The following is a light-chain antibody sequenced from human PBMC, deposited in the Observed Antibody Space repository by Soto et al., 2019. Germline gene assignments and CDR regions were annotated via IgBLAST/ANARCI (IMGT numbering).Light chain of an antibody. J-gene: IGLJ2*01. CDR3: TSYAGGSNVL. CDR2: EVS. CDR1: SSDVGGYNF. Sequence: QSALTQPPSASGSPGQSVAISCTGTSSDVGGYNFVSWYQQHPGKAPKLMMYEVSVRPSGVPDRFSGSKSGNTASLTVSGLQAEDEADYYCTSYAGGSNVLFGGGTKLTVL. V-gene: IGLV2-8*01.